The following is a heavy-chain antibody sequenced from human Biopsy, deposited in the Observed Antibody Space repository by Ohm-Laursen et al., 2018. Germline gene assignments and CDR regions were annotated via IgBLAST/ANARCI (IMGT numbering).Heavy chain of an antibody. CDR2: FAPENGRI. J-gene: IGHJ4*02. CDR1: GWSRTELS. Sequence: SVKASCNVFGWSRTELSMHWVRQAPGQGLGWMGGFAPENGRIVYSQKFQGRVTMTEDTSTSTAYMEVWRLRSDDTAVYYCAADINVWNFDYWGQGTQVIVSS. D-gene: IGHD1-1*01. CDR3: AADINVWNFDY. V-gene: IGHV1-24*01.